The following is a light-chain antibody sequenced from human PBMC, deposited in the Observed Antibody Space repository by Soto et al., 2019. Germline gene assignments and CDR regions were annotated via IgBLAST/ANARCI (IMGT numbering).Light chain of an antibody. V-gene: IGLV1-47*01. CDR3: AVWDDSLSGRV. J-gene: IGLJ3*02. CDR1: NSNIGGNY. CDR2: KNN. Sequence: QSVLTQPPSASGAPGPRVTVSCSGSNSNIGGNYVYWYQQLPGPAPKLLIYKNNQRPSVVPGRFSGSKSGTSASLAISGLRSEDEAEYYCAVWDDSLSGRVFGGGTKLTVL.